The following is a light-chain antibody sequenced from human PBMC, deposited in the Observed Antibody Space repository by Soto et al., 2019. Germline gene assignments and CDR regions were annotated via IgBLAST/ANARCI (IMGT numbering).Light chain of an antibody. CDR1: QSVSSSY. J-gene: IGKJ4*01. V-gene: IGKV3-20*01. Sequence: IVLTQSPAVLAFSPVDRSTLSFRASQSVSSSYLAWYQHKPGQAPRLLIHGASSRVTGIPDRFSGSGSGTDFTLTITRLEPEDFAVYYCQQYQSLTFGGGTKVDI. CDR3: QQYQSLT. CDR2: GAS.